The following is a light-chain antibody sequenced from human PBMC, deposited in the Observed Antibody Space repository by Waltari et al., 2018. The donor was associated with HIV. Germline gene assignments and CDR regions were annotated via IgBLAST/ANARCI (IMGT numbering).Light chain of an antibody. CDR1: QSVSSSY. CDR3: QQSGSSPWT. CDR2: GAS. Sequence: EIVLTQSPGPLSLSPGERVTLSCRASQSVSSSYLAWYQQKPGQSPRLLIYGASSRATGIPDRFSGSGSGTDFTLTINRLDPEDFAVYYCQQSGSSPWTFGQGTKVEIK. J-gene: IGKJ1*01. V-gene: IGKV3-20*01.